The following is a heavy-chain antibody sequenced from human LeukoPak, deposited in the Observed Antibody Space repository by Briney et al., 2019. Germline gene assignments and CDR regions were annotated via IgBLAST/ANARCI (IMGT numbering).Heavy chain of an antibody. CDR3: ARRWSSGPFDY. CDR1: GFTFSSYA. J-gene: IGHJ4*02. D-gene: IGHD3-22*01. V-gene: IGHV3-23*01. CDR2: LTTGGGDT. Sequence: GGSLRLSCAASGFTFSSYAMSWVRQAPEKGLEWVSSLTTGGGDTFYADSVKDRFTISRDNSKNTLYLQMNSLRADDTAVYYCARRWSSGPFDYWGQGTLVTVSS.